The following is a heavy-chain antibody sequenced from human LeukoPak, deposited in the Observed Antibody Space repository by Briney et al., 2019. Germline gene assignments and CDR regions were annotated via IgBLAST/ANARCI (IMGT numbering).Heavy chain of an antibody. CDR1: GFSLSTSGVG. J-gene: IGHJ5*01. CDR2: IYWDCDQ. D-gene: IGHD3-3*01. Sequence: SGPTLVKPTQTLTLTCTFSGFSLSTSGVGVAWIRQPPGKALEWLALIYWDCDQVYSPSLKSRLTITKDTSKNQVVLRMANVDPVDTATYYCAHSATDFWSGFGWFDSWGQGTLVTVSS. CDR3: AHSATDFWSGFGWFDS. V-gene: IGHV2-5*02.